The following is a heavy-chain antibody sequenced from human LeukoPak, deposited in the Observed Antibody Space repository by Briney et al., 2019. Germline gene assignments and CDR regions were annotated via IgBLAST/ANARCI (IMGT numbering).Heavy chain of an antibody. CDR2: FDPEDGET. Sequence: ASVKVSCKVSGYTLTELSMHWVRQAPGKGLEWMGGFDPEDGETIYAQKFQGRVTMTEDTSTDTAYMELSSLRSEDTAVYYCATGYSGYEGARDAFDIWGQGTMVTVSS. CDR3: ATGYSGYEGARDAFDI. CDR1: GYTLTELS. V-gene: IGHV1-24*01. D-gene: IGHD5-12*01. J-gene: IGHJ3*02.